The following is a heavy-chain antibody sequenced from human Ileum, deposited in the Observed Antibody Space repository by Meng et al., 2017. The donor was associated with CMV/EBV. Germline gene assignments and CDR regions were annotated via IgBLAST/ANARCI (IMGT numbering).Heavy chain of an antibody. CDR3: ARRRNWFDS. CDR2: VNPNSGKT. Sequence: ASVKDSCKASGYPFTNYDIYWVRQATGQGAEGMGWVNPNSGKTGYAQKFQGRLIMSRNSSIDTAYMELSSLRSDDTAVYYCARRRNWFDSWGQGTLVTVSS. V-gene: IGHV1-8*01. CDR1: GYPFTNYD. J-gene: IGHJ5*01.